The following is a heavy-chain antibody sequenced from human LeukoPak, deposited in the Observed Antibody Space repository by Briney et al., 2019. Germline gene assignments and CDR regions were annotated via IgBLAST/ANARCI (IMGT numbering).Heavy chain of an antibody. D-gene: IGHD2-8*01. CDR3: AKLVYDTVDY. V-gene: IGHV3-30*02. CDR2: IRYDGNDK. CDR1: GCTFSTYG. J-gene: IGHJ4*02. Sequence: GGSLRLSCAASGCTFSTYGMHWVRQAPGKGLEWVALIRYDGNDKFYADSVKGRFAISRDNSKNTLSLQMNSLRPEDTAVYYCAKLVYDTVDYWGQGTLVTVSS.